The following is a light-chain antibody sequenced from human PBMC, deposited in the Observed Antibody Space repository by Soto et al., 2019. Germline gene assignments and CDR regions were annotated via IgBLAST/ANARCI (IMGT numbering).Light chain of an antibody. CDR2: GAS. CDR1: QSVTTS. Sequence: EIVLTQSPDTLSLSPGERATLSCRASQSVTTSLAWYQQKTGQPPRLLISGASRRATGIPDRFSGSGSETDFTLTINRLEPEDFAVYYCQQYGSLSWTFGQGTKVDIK. J-gene: IGKJ1*01. V-gene: IGKV3-20*01. CDR3: QQYGSLSWT.